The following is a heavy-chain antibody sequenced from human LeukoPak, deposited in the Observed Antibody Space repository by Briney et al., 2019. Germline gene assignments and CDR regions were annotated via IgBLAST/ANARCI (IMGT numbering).Heavy chain of an antibody. CDR3: ARHNRKYSSGWYGAGY. Sequence: GESLRISSKGSGYSFTSYWISWVRRMPGKGLEWMGRIDPSDSYTNYSPSFQGHVTISADKSISTAYLQWSSLKASDTAMYYCARHNRKYSSGWYGAGYWGQGTLVTVSS. CDR2: IDPSDSYT. V-gene: IGHV5-10-1*01. D-gene: IGHD6-19*01. J-gene: IGHJ4*02. CDR1: GYSFTSYW.